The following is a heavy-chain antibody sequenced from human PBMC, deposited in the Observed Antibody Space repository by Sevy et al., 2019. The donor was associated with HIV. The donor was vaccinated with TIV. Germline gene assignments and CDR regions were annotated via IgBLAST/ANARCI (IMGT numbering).Heavy chain of an antibody. Sequence: GGSLRLSCAASGFIFSTYAVHWVRQAPGKGLEWVASIWNDGSKNYYADSVKGRFTVSRDNSKNVVHLQMNSLRAEDTGVYYCARESGSDWYLDYWGQGTLVTVSS. CDR2: IWNDGSKN. V-gene: IGHV3-33*01. CDR3: ARESGSDWYLDY. CDR1: GFIFSTYA. D-gene: IGHD2-21*02. J-gene: IGHJ4*02.